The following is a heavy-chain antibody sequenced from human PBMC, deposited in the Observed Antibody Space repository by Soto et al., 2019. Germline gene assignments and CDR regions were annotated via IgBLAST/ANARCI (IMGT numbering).Heavy chain of an antibody. D-gene: IGHD1-26*01. CDR2: ISGSGGST. CDR1: GFTFSTYA. V-gene: IGHV3-23*01. Sequence: GGSLRLSCAASGFTFSTYAMNWFRQAPGKGLEWVSGISGSGGSTYYADSVKGRFTISRDNSKNTLYLQMNSLRAEDTAVYYCARRGSGSYYDYWGQGTLVTVSS. CDR3: ARRGSGSYYDY. J-gene: IGHJ4*02.